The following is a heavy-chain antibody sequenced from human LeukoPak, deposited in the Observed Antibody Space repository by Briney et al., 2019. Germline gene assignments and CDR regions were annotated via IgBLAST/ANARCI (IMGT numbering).Heavy chain of an antibody. CDR1: VFTFSSYG. V-gene: IGHV3-30*18. Sequence: PGSSLRLSCAASVFTFSSYGMHWVRQAPGKGLEWVAVIWYDGSNKYYADSVKGRFTISRDNSKNTLYLQMNSLRAEDTAVYYCAKDQQAVVVKGFYYFDYWGQGTLVTVSS. CDR3: AKDQQAVVVKGFYYFDY. J-gene: IGHJ4*02. D-gene: IGHD3-22*01. CDR2: IWYDGSNK.